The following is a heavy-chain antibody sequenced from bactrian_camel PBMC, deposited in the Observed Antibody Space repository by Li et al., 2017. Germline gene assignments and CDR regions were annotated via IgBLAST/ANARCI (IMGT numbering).Heavy chain of an antibody. J-gene: IGHJ6*01. Sequence: VQLVESGGGSVQAGGSLRLSCVLSGYTDGRYCMGWIRQVPGKEREGVAHISAGGSVSYDNSVRGRFTITIDSAKNTLYLQLNSLTREDSAMYYCAADLFRVTACGAGYVPDFPYRGRGTQVTVS. CDR2: ISAGGSV. CDR3: AADLFRVTACGAGYVPDFPY. D-gene: IGHD5*01. V-gene: IGHV3S1*01. CDR1: GYTDGRYC.